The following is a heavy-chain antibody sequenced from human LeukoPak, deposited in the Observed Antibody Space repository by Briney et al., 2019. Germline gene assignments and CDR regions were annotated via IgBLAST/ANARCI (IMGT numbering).Heavy chain of an antibody. Sequence: GGSLRLSCAASGFTFSSYGMHWVRQAPGKGLEWVAFIRYDGSNKYYADSVKGRFTISRDNSKNTLYLQMNSLRAEDTAVYYCAKSRDYDFWKIHMDVWGKGTTVTVSS. CDR3: AKSRDYDFWKIHMDV. V-gene: IGHV3-30*02. D-gene: IGHD3-3*01. CDR1: GFTFSSYG. J-gene: IGHJ6*03. CDR2: IRYDGSNK.